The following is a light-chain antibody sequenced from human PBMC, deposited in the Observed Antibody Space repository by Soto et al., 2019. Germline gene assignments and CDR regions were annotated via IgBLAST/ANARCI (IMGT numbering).Light chain of an antibody. V-gene: IGLV2-11*01. CDR2: DVI. J-gene: IGLJ1*01. Sequence: QSALTQPRSVSGSRGQSVTISCTGTSSDVGGYNFVSWYQQHPGKAPKLMIYDVIERPSGVPDRFSGSKSGDTASLTISGLQAEDEADYYCCSYGGSYTYVFGTGTKVTVL. CDR1: SSDVGGYNF. CDR3: CSYGGSYTYV.